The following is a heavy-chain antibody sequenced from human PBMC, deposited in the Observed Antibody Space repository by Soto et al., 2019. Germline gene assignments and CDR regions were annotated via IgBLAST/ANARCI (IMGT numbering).Heavy chain of an antibody. Sequence: GESLKISCKGSGYSFTSYWIGWVRQMPGKGLEWMGIIYPGDSDTRYSPSFQGQVTISADKSISTAYLQWSSLKASDTAMYYCARRLIVVVTAHDAFDIWGQGTMVTVSS. CDR1: GYSFTSYW. CDR2: IYPGDSDT. CDR3: ARRLIVVVTAHDAFDI. D-gene: IGHD2-21*02. J-gene: IGHJ3*02. V-gene: IGHV5-51*01.